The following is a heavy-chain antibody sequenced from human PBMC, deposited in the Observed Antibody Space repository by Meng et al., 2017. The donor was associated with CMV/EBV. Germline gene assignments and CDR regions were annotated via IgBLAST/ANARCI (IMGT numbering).Heavy chain of an antibody. CDR1: TSGVG. D-gene: IGHD3-3*01. V-gene: IGHV2-5*01. CDR2: IYWNDDK. J-gene: IGHJ5*02. CDR3: ASQREYYDFWSGYYSNWFDP. Sequence: TSGVGVGWIRQPPGKALEWLALIYWNDDKRYSPSLKSRLTITKDTSKNQVVLTMTNMDPVDTATYYCASQREYYDFWSGYYSNWFDPWGQGTLVTVSS.